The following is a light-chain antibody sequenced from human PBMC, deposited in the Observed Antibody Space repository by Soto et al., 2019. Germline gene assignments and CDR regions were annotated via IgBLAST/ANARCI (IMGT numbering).Light chain of an antibody. J-gene: IGKJ3*01. CDR2: DAS. V-gene: IGKV3-11*01. CDR3: QQRFT. Sequence: EIVLTQSPATLSLSPGERATLSCRASQSVSSYLAWYQQKPGQAPRLLIYDASNRATGIPARFSGSGSGTDFTLTISSLEPEDFAVYYCQQRFTFGHGTKVDIK. CDR1: QSVSSY.